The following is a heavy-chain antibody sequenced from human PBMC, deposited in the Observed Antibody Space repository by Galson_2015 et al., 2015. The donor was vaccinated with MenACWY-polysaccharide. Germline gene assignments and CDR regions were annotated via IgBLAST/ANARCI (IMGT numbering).Heavy chain of an antibody. CDR1: GFTFSSYA. D-gene: IGHD1-7*01. V-gene: IGHV3-23*01. J-gene: IGHJ4*01. CDR2: ISGSGGST. Sequence: SLRLSCAASGFTFSSYAMSWVRQAPGKGLEWVSAISGSGGSTYYADSVKGRFTISRDNSKNTLYLQMNSLRAEDTAVYYRASGARITGTMGYWGQGTLVTVSS. CDR3: ASGARITGTMGY.